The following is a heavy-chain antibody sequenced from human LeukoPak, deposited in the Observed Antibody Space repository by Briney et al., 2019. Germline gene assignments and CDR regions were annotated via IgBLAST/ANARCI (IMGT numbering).Heavy chain of an antibody. J-gene: IGHJ2*01. D-gene: IGHD1-26*01. Sequence: SETLSLTCTVSGVSISTYSWSWIRQPPGKGLEWIGYISYSGSTSYNPSLRSRVTISVDTSKNQFFLKLSSVTAADTAVYYCATDGNFDLWGRGTLVTVSS. CDR3: ATDGNFDL. CDR1: GVSISTYS. CDR2: ISYSGST. V-gene: IGHV4-59*01.